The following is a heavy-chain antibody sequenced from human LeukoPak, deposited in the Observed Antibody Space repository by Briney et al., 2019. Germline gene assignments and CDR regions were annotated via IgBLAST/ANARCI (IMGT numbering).Heavy chain of an antibody. CDR1: GFTFSSYG. D-gene: IGHD1-1*01. J-gene: IGHJ3*02. V-gene: IGHV3-33*01. CDR2: IWYDGSNK. Sequence: PGGSLRLSCAASGFTFSSYGMHWVRQAPGKGLEWVTVIWYDGSNKYYADSVKGRFTISRDNSKNTLYLQMNSLRAEDTAVYYCAREEGGYGAFDIWGQGTMVTVSS. CDR3: AREEGGYGAFDI.